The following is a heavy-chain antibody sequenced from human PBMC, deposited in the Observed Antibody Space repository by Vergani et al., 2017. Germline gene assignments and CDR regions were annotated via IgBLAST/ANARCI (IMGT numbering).Heavy chain of an antibody. V-gene: IGHV3-66*03. CDR2: IYSCGST. CDR3: ARDLKAGAATRSYNWFDP. Sequence: EVQLVESGGGLIQPGGSLRLSCAASGFTVSSNYMSWVRQAPGKGLEWVSVIYSCGSTYYADSVKGRFTISRDNSKNSLYLQMNSLRAEDTAVYYCARDLKAGAATRSYNWFDPWGQGTLVTVSS. CDR1: GFTVSSNY. J-gene: IGHJ5*02. D-gene: IGHD2-15*01.